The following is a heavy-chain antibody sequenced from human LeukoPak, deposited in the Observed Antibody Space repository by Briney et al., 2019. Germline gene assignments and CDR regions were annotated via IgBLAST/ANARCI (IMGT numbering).Heavy chain of an antibody. Sequence: SETLSLTCAVYGGSFSGYYWSWIRQPPGKGLEWIGEINHSGSTNYNPSLKSRVTISVGTSKNQFSLKLSSVTAADTAAYYCARGSGYSYGYWGQGTLVTVSS. D-gene: IGHD5-18*01. CDR3: ARGSGYSYGY. CDR1: GGSFSGYY. V-gene: IGHV4-34*01. J-gene: IGHJ4*02. CDR2: INHSGST.